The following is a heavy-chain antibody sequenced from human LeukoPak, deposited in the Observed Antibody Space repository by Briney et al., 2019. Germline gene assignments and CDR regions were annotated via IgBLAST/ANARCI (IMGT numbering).Heavy chain of an antibody. Sequence: GGSLRLSCAASGFTFSSYGMHWVRQAPGKGLEWVAVIWYDGSNKYYADSVKGRFTISRDNSKNTLYLQMNSLRAEDTAVYYCATDKSYGDANDFWGQGTLVTVSS. CDR2: IWYDGSNK. V-gene: IGHV3-33*01. J-gene: IGHJ4*02. CDR1: GFTFSSYG. CDR3: ATDKSYGDANDF. D-gene: IGHD4-17*01.